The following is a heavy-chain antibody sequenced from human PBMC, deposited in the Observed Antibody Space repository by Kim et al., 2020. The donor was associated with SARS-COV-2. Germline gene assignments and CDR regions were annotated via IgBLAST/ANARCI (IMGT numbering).Heavy chain of an antibody. J-gene: IGHJ4*02. Sequence: GGSLRLSCAASGFDFEDYMMHWVRQSPGKGLEWISLISWDGATTPYADSVQCRFTISRDNSKNSLYLLMTSLRSEDTGLYFCAKGGRDGGLDYWGQGTLVSVSS. CDR1: GFDFEDYM. D-gene: IGHD5-12*01. CDR3: AKGGRDGGLDY. CDR2: ISWDGATT. V-gene: IGHV3-43*01.